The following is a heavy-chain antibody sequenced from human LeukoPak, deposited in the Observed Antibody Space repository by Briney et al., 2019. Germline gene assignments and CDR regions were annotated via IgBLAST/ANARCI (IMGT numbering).Heavy chain of an antibody. V-gene: IGHV3-30-3*01. CDR1: GFTFSSYA. J-gene: IGHJ3*02. Sequence: PGRSLRLSCAASGFTFSSYAMHWVRQAPGKGLEWVAVISYDGSNKYYADSVKGRFTISRDNSKNTLYLQMNSLRAEDTAVYYCARGHDYVWGSYRPTRDAFDIWGQGTMVTVSS. D-gene: IGHD3-16*02. CDR3: ARGHDYVWGSYRPTRDAFDI. CDR2: ISYDGSNK.